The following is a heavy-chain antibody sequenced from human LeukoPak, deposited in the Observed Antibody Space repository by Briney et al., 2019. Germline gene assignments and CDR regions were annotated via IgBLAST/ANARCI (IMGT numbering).Heavy chain of an antibody. J-gene: IGHJ3*02. CDR3: AHTLEDTAMVKGDAFDI. Sequence: SGPTLVNPTQTLTLTCTFSGFSLSTSGVGVGWIRQPPGKALEWLALIYWDDDKRYSPSLKSRLTFTKDTSKNQVVLTMTNMDPVDTATYYCAHTLEDTAMVKGDAFDIWGQGTMVTVSS. CDR1: GFSLSTSGVG. D-gene: IGHD5-18*01. V-gene: IGHV2-5*02. CDR2: IYWDDDK.